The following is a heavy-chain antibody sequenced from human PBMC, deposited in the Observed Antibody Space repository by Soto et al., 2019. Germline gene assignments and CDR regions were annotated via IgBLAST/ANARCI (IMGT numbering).Heavy chain of an antibody. CDR3: ARDAVPGSDDAFDV. CDR1: GFTFSTSE. V-gene: IGHV3-48*03. J-gene: IGHJ3*01. CDR2: ISSTAGTI. Sequence: EVQLVGSGGGLVQPGGSLRLSCAASGFTFSTSEMNWVRQAPGKGLEWISYISSTAGTIYYADSVKGRFTISRDNAKNSLYLQISTLKAEDTAVYYRARDAVPGSDDAFDVWGQGTVVIVSP. D-gene: IGHD6-19*01.